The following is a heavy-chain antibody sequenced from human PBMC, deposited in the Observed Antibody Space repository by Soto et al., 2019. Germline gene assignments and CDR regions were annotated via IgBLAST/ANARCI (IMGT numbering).Heavy chain of an antibody. Sequence: HLLESGGGLVQPGGSLRLSCAASEFTFNNYAMTWVRQTPGKGLEWVAGISGPGDRTYYADSVKGRFTISRDNSKNTLFLQMNGLRGEDTAVYYCAKVESYDFWGGYDYYDYSHYGMDVWGQGTTVTVSS. V-gene: IGHV3-23*01. J-gene: IGHJ6*02. CDR1: EFTFNNYA. CDR3: AKVESYDFWGGYDYYDYSHYGMDV. CDR2: ISGPGDRT. D-gene: IGHD3-3*01.